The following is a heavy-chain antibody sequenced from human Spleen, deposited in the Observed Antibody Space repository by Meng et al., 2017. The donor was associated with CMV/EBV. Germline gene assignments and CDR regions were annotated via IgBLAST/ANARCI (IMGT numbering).Heavy chain of an antibody. V-gene: IGHV3-21*04. CDR1: GFTFSSYT. J-gene: IGHJ6*02. CDR3: ARLLYWSDRNYYYGMDV. CDR2: ISSGSGYI. D-gene: IGHD1-1*01. Sequence: GGSLRLSCAASGFTFSSYTMNWVRQAPGKGLEWVSSISSGSGYIYYADSVKGRLTISRDNAKNSLYLQLTSLRAEDTAVYYCARLLYWSDRNYYYGMDVWGPGTTVTVSS.